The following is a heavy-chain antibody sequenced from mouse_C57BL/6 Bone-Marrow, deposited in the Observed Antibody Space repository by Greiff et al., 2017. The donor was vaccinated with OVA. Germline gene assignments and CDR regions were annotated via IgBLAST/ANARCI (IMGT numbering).Heavy chain of an antibody. CDR3: ARELRSGFYYAMDY. J-gene: IGHJ4*01. V-gene: IGHV1-26*01. D-gene: IGHD1-1*01. Sequence: VQLQQSGPELVKPGASVKISCKASGYTFTDYYMNWVKQSHGKSLEWIGDINPNNGGTSYNQKFKGKATLTVDKSSSTAYMELRSLTSEYSAVYYCARELRSGFYYAMDYWGQGTSVTVSS. CDR2: INPNNGGT. CDR1: GYTFTDYY.